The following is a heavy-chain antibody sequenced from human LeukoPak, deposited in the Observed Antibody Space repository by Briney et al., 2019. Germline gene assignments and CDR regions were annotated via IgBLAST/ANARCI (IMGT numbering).Heavy chain of an antibody. D-gene: IGHD3-10*01. V-gene: IGHV4-31*03. CDR1: GGSISSGDFY. J-gene: IGHJ6*03. Sequence: SETLSLTCTVSGGSISSGDFYWNWVRQHPGKGLEWIGYIHYRGSTYYNPSLQSRVSMSVDTSKNQFSLKLTSVTAADTAVYYCARNKVRAAIPYYYYTDVWGKGTTVTVSS. CDR3: ARNKVRAAIPYYYYTDV. CDR2: IHYRGST.